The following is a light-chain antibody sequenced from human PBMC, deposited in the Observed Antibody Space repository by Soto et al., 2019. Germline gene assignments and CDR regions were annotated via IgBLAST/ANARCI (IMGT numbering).Light chain of an antibody. V-gene: IGLV2-14*01. Sequence: QSALTQPASVSGSPGQSIAISCTGTNSDVGGYNYVSWYQHHPGKAPKLIIYEVSNRPSGVSNRFSGSKSGNTASLTISGRQAEDEADYYCSSYTTSTTWVFGGGTQLTVL. CDR1: NSDVGGYNY. J-gene: IGLJ3*02. CDR2: EVS. CDR3: SSYTTSTTWV.